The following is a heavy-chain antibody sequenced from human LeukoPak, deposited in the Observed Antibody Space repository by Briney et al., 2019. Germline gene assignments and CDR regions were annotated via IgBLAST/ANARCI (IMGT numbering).Heavy chain of an antibody. J-gene: IGHJ4*02. D-gene: IGHD3-3*01. CDR2: IYHSGST. V-gene: IGHV4-38-2*01. CDR3: ARTDFWSGYYRNFDY. Sequence: SETLSLTCAVSGYSISSGYYWGWIRQPPGKGLEWIGSIYHSGSTYYNPSLKSRVTISVDTSKNQFSLKLSSVTAADTAVYYCARTDFWSGYYRNFDYWSQGTLVTVSS. CDR1: GYSISSGYY.